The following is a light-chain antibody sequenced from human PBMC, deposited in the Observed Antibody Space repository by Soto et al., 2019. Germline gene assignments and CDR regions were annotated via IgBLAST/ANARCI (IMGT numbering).Light chain of an antibody. CDR2: DVS. CDR3: SSYTTGGSYV. CDR1: SRDVGGYNS. Sequence: QSALTQPASVSGSPGLSIAISCTGTSRDVGGYNSVSWYQQQPGKVHKLMIYDVSNRPSGVSNRFSGSKSGNTASLTISGLQAEDEGDYYCSSYTTGGSYVFGTGTKLTVL. V-gene: IGLV2-14*01. J-gene: IGLJ1*01.